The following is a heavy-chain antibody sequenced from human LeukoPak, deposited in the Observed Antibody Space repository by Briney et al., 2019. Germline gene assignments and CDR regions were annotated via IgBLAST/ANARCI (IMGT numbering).Heavy chain of an antibody. CDR2: IWYDGSNK. Sequence: GGSLRLSCAASGFTFSSYGMHWVRQAPGKGLEWVAVIWYDGSNKYYADSVKGRFTISRDNSKNTLYLQMNSLRAEDTAVYYCARDNWERGSYYPGFDYGGQGPLVTVSS. CDR3: ARDNWERGSYYPGFDY. J-gene: IGHJ4*02. CDR1: GFTFSSYG. D-gene: IGHD1-26*01. V-gene: IGHV3-33*01.